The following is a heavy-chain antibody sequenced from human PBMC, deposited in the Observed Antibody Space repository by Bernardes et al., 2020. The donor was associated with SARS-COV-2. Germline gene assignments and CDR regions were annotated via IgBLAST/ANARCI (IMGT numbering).Heavy chain of an antibody. CDR3: AKRKQIFHLSEWDVGMDV. V-gene: IGHV3-30*18. CDR2: ISYEGSKE. Sequence: GSLSLSCAASGFTLNNFGIHWVRQAPGKGLEWVSLISYEGSKEFYADFVRGRFTISRDNSKRAVYLQMNSLGPEDTAVYYCAKRKQIFHLSEWDVGMDVWGQGTTVTVS. J-gene: IGHJ6*02. D-gene: IGHD1-26*01. CDR1: GFTLNNFG.